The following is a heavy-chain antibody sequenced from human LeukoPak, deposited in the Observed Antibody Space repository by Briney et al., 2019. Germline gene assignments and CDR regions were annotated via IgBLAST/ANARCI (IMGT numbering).Heavy chain of an antibody. J-gene: IGHJ4*02. CDR1: GFTVSSNY. CDR2: IYTGGDT. CDR3: AKGTLDIVVVPAAPKVYYFDY. V-gene: IGHV3-53*01. D-gene: IGHD2-2*01. Sequence: GGSLRLSCAASGFTVSSNYMSWVRQAPGKGLEWVSTIYTGGDTYYADSVKGRFTISRDNAKNSLYLQMNSLRAEDTAVYYCAKGTLDIVVVPAAPKVYYFDYWGQGTLVTVSS.